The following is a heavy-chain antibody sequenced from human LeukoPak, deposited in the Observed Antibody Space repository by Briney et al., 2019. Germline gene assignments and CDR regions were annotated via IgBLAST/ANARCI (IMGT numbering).Heavy chain of an antibody. CDR1: GFTFSGSA. CDR3: TRPRGGWEQFDY. Sequence: GGSLRLSCAASGFTFSGSAMHGGRPASGKGLEWVGRIRSKANSYATAYAASVKGRFTNSRDDSKNTAYLQMNTLKPEDTAVYYFTRPRGGWEQFDYWGQGTLVTVSS. V-gene: IGHV3-73*01. CDR2: IRSKANSYAT. J-gene: IGHJ4*02. D-gene: IGHD1-26*01.